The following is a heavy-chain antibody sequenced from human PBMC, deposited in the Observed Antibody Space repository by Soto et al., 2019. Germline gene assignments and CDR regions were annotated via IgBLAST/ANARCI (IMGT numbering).Heavy chain of an antibody. J-gene: IGHJ5*02. CDR2: IDSSGEK. V-gene: IGHV2-26*01. D-gene: IGHD6-19*01. CDR3: ARRHLAVAVSPWFDP. Sequence: QVTLKESGPVLVKPTETLTLRCTVSGLSITDSEMGVSWIRQPPGQPLEWLAHIDSSGEKSYRTFLKSRLAISKDTSKSQIVLTMTNMERADTATYYCARRHLAVAVSPWFDPWGQGIPVTVSS. CDR1: GLSITDSEMG.